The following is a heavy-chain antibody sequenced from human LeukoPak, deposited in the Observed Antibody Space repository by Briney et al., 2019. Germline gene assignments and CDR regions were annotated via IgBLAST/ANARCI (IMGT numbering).Heavy chain of an antibody. CDR2: IYHSGST. CDR3: ARHIFVARYYDSSGPFDY. D-gene: IGHD3-22*01. J-gene: IGHJ4*02. CDR1: GYSISSGYY. Sequence: KPSETLSLTCTVSGYSISSGYYWGWIRQPPGKGLEWIGSIYHSGSTYYNPSLKSRVTISVDTSKNQFSLKLSSVTAADTAVYYCARHIFVARYYDSSGPFDYWGQGTLVTVSS. V-gene: IGHV4-38-2*02.